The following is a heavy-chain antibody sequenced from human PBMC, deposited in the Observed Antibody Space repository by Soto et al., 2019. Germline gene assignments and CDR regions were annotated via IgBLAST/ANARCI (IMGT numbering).Heavy chain of an antibody. J-gene: IGHJ2*01. Sequence: QLQLQESGPGLVKPSETLSLTCAVSGGSISSSSYYWGWIRQPPGKGLEWIGSIYYSGNTYYIPSLKSRVTTSVDTSKNQFSLKLTSVTAADTAVYYCARHGAAAGTNWYFDLWGRGTLVTVSP. V-gene: IGHV4-39*01. CDR2: IYYSGNT. CDR3: ARHGAAAGTNWYFDL. D-gene: IGHD6-13*01. CDR1: GGSISSSSYY.